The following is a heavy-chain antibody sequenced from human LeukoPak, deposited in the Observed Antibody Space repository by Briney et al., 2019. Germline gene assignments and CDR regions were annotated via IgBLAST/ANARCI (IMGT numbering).Heavy chain of an antibody. Sequence: SQTLSLTCTVSVGSISSGGYYCSWIRQHPGRGLEWNGHIYYSGTSFYNPSLTSRVTISVDTSKNQFSLKLTSVNDADTAVYYCAGIERSSYSLGFDYWGEGTLVTVYS. CDR3: AGIERSSYSLGFDY. CDR1: VGSISSGGYY. D-gene: IGHD6-6*01. CDR2: IYYSGTS. V-gene: IGHV4-31*03. J-gene: IGHJ4*01.